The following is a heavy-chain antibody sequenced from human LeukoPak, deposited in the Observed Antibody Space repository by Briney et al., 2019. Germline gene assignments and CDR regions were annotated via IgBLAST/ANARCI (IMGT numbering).Heavy chain of an antibody. Sequence: GASVKVSCKASGYTFTGYYMHWVRQAPGQGLEWMGWINPNSGGTNYAQKFQGRVTMTRDTSISTAYMELSRLRSDDTAVYYCARGLIAAAGTAGFDPWGQGTLVTVSS. D-gene: IGHD6-13*01. CDR1: GYTFTGYY. CDR2: INPNSGGT. V-gene: IGHV1-2*02. CDR3: ARGLIAAAGTAGFDP. J-gene: IGHJ5*02.